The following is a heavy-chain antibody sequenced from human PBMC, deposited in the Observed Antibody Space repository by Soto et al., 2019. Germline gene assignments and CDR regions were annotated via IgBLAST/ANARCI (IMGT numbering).Heavy chain of an antibody. D-gene: IGHD1-1*01. Sequence: GGSLRLSCTASGFSFSNYAMGWVRQTPGKGLEWVSVISRVGGNIHYVESVKGRFTISRDNSKNTLYLQMDSLRVEDTAVYNCAKQHFRGTSGTTWGQGNQVTVSS. V-gene: IGHV3-23*01. CDR3: AKQHFRGTSGTT. CDR1: GFSFSNYA. CDR2: ISRVGGNI. J-gene: IGHJ4*02.